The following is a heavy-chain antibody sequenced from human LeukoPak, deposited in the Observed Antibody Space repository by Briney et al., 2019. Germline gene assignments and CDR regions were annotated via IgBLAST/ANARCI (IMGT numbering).Heavy chain of an antibody. J-gene: IGHJ4*02. CDR1: GFTFSSYA. Sequence: PGRSLRLSCAASGFTFSSYAMSWVRQAPGKGLEWVSSISGSGGSTYYADSVKGRFTISRDSSKNTLYLQMNSLRAEDTAVYYCAKVGPSGSSYYDFGSANYWGQGTLVTVSS. D-gene: IGHD3-3*01. V-gene: IGHV3-23*01. CDR3: AKVGPSGSSYYDFGSANY. CDR2: ISGSGGST.